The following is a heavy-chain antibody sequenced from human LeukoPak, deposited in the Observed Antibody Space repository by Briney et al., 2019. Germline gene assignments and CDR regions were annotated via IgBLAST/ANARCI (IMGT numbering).Heavy chain of an antibody. V-gene: IGHV4-4*07. CDR1: GAPVNNHH. Sequence: PSETLSLTCSVSGAPVNNHHWGWIRQPAGKGLEWIGRITASGSTNYTPSLRSRVTISVDKSKNQLFLRLASVTAADTAVYYCARDKVVVAASGKYYFDYWGQGTLLAVSS. D-gene: IGHD2-15*01. CDR3: ARDKVVVAASGKYYFDY. CDR2: ITASGST. J-gene: IGHJ4*02.